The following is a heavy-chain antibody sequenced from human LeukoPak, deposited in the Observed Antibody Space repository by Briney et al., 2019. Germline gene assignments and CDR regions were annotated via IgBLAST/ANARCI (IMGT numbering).Heavy chain of an antibody. CDR2: INPKNAGT. CDR3: ARGATAGRFSLRPTGAYYMDV. V-gene: IGHV1-2*02. D-gene: IGHD6-13*01. Sequence: GASVKVSCKASGYTFTGHYMHWVRQVPGQGLEWIGWINPKNAGTNYAQKFQGRVTMTRDTSISTVYMELSSLRFDDTAVYYCARGATAGRFSLRPTGAYYMDVWGKGTTVTVSS. CDR1: GYTFTGHY. J-gene: IGHJ6*03.